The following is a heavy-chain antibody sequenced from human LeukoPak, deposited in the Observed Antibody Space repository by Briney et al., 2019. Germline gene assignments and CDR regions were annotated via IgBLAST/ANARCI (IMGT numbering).Heavy chain of an antibody. CDR2: ISGLKGNT. Sequence: ASVKVSCKASGYTFGTYGLSWVRQAPGQGLEWMGWISGLKGNTNYAQKFQGRVTMTTDTSTTTAYIELRSLTSDDTAVYDDTFDVWGQGTMVTVSS. CDR1: GYTFGTYG. J-gene: IGHJ3*01. V-gene: IGHV1-18*01. CDR3: TFDV.